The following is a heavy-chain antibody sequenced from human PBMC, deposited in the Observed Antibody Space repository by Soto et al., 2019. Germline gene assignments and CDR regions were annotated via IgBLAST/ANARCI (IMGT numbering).Heavy chain of an antibody. CDR2: IDSNGGT. Sequence: QVQLQESGPGLVKPSETLSLTCTVSDDSSSNYKWSWIRQPPGRRLEWIGYIDSNGGTSYNPSLQSLVTRSRDTSTKQFFLKLSSVTAADTAVYYCVRQGFGGLHGLVDVWGQGTTVTVSS. V-gene: IGHV4-59*08. J-gene: IGHJ6*02. D-gene: IGHD3-10*01. CDR3: VRQGFGGLHGLVDV. CDR1: DDSSSNYK.